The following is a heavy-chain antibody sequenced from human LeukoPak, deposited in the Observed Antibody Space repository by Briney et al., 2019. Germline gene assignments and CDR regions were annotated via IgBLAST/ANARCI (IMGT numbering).Heavy chain of an antibody. J-gene: IGHJ4*02. CDR3: AKDATASPYFHWFDN. CDR1: GFTVSNAW. Sequence: GGSLRLSCAVSGFTVSNAWMSWVRQAPGKGLEWVAGISSGARTFHAEFVKGRFTISRDKSKDTLYLQMNSLRAEDTAVYYCAKDATASPYFHWFDNWGQGTQVIVSS. D-gene: IGHD3-9*01. CDR2: ISSGART. V-gene: IGHV3-53*01.